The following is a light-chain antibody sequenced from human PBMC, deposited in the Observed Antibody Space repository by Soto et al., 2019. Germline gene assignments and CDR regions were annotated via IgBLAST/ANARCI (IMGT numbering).Light chain of an antibody. CDR3: CSFAGSRIFGV. CDR2: EVS. Sequence: QSVLTQPASVSGSPGQSITISCSGTSSDVGGYDVVSWYQQHPGKAPKLMIYEVSQRPSGVSNRFSGSKSGNTASLRISGLQAEDEADYYCCSFAGSRIFGVFGGGTQLTVL. J-gene: IGLJ3*02. CDR1: SSDVGGYDV. V-gene: IGLV2-23*02.